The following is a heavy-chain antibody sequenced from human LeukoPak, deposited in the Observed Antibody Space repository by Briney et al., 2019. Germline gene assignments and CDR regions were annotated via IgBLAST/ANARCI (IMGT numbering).Heavy chain of an antibody. V-gene: IGHV3-21*01. CDR1: GFTFSSYS. Sequence: GGSLRLSCAASGFTFSSYSMNWVRQAPGRGLEWVSSISSSSSYIYYADSVKGRFTISRDNAKNPLYLQINSLRAEDTAVYYCAREKAGGGFDPWGQGTLVTVSS. J-gene: IGHJ5*02. CDR3: AREKAGGGFDP. CDR2: ISSSSSYI. D-gene: IGHD3-10*01.